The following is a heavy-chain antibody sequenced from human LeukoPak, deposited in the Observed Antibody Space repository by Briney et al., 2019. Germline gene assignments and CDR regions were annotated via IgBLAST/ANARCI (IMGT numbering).Heavy chain of an antibody. CDR2: IWYDGFNK. CDR3: ARDLGNWGWNDF. Sequence: HPGRSLRLSCAASGFTFSSYVMHWIRQAPGKGLEWVAVIWYDGFNKYYADSVKGRFTISRDNSKNTLYLQMNSLRAEDTAVYYCARDLGNWGWNDFWGQGTLVTVSS. V-gene: IGHV3-33*01. J-gene: IGHJ4*02. D-gene: IGHD7-27*01. CDR1: GFTFSSYV.